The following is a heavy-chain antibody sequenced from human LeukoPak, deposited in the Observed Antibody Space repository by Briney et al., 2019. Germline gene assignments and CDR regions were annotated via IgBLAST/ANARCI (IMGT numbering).Heavy chain of an antibody. V-gene: IGHV5-51*01. Sequence: GESLKISCKGFGYSFTSYWIGWVRRMPGKGLEWMGIIYPGDSDTRYSPSFQGQVTISADKTINTAYLQWSSLKASDTAMYYCARHSPYSSSWYFFDYWGKGTLVTVSS. J-gene: IGHJ4*02. CDR1: GYSFTSYW. CDR3: ARHSPYSSSWYFFDY. D-gene: IGHD6-13*01. CDR2: IYPGDSDT.